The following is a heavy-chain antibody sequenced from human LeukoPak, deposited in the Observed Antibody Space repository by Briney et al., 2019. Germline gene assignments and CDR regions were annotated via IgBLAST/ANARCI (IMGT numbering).Heavy chain of an antibody. J-gene: IGHJ3*02. CDR2: ISYDGSNK. V-gene: IGHV3-30*04. CDR3: ARSTYYYDSSGYYGLDAFDI. Sequence: GGSLRLSCAASGFTFSSYAMHWVRQAPGKGLEWVAVISYDGSNKYYADSVKGRFTISRDNSKNTLYLQMNSLRAEDTAVYYCARSTYYYDSSGYYGLDAFDIWGQGTMVTVSS. CDR1: GFTFSSYA. D-gene: IGHD3-22*01.